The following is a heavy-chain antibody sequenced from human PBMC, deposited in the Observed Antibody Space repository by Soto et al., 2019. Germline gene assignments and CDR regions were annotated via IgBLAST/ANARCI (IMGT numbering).Heavy chain of an antibody. J-gene: IGHJ4*02. CDR3: VKDRPRIVGAQPSSGDY. CDR1: GFTFSDYY. V-gene: IGHV3-11*06. D-gene: IGHD1-26*01. Sequence: GGSLRLSCAASGFTFSDYYMSWIRQAPGKGLEWVSYISSSSSYTNYADSVKGRFTISRDNAKNSLYLQMNSLRAEDTAVYYCVKDRPRIVGAQPSSGDYWGQGTLVTVSS. CDR2: ISSSSSYT.